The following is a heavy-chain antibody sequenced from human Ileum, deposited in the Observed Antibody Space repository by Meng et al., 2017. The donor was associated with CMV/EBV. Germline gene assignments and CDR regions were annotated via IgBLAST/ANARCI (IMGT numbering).Heavy chain of an antibody. V-gene: IGHV3-48*03. CDR2: ISSSGTTI. D-gene: IGHD3-22*01. CDR3: ARGVYDSSGYYYP. Sequence: GGSLRLSCAASGFTFSSYEMNWVRQAPGKGLEWVSYISSSGTTIYYADSVKGRFTISRDNAKNSLCLQMNSLRAEDTAVYYCARGVYDSSGYYYPWGQGTLVTVSS. CDR1: GFTFSSYE. J-gene: IGHJ5*02.